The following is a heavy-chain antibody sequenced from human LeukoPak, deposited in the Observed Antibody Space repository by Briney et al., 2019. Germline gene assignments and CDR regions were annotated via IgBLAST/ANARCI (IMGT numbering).Heavy chain of an antibody. Sequence: SETLSLTCAVYGGSFSGYYWSWIRQPPGKGLEWMGEINHSGSTNYNPSLKSRVTISVDTSKNQFSLKLSSVTAADTAVYYCARAYLSSSWPKGAFDIWGQGTMVIVSS. J-gene: IGHJ3*02. V-gene: IGHV4-34*01. CDR2: INHSGST. CDR1: GGSFSGYY. CDR3: ARAYLSSSWPKGAFDI. D-gene: IGHD2-2*01.